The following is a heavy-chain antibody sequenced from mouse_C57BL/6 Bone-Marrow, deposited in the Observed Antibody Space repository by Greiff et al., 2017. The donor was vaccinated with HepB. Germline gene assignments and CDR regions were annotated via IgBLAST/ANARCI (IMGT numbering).Heavy chain of an antibody. Sequence: EVKLMEPGGGLVKPGGSLKLSCAASGFTFSDYGMHWVRQAPEKGLEWVAYISRGSSTNYYADTVKGRFTISRDNAKNTLFLQMTSLRSEDSAMYYCARLRGAMDYWGQGTSVTVSS. V-gene: IGHV5-17*01. J-gene: IGHJ4*01. CDR2: ISRGSSTN. CDR1: GFTFSDYG. CDR3: ARLRGAMDY.